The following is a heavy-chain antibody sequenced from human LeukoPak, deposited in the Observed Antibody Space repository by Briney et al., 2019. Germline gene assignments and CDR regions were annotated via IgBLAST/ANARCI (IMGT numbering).Heavy chain of an antibody. J-gene: IGHJ4*02. CDR3: AKDPSSGPMVRGVLLDY. CDR2: ISGSGGST. D-gene: IGHD3-10*01. Sequence: PGGSLRLSCAASGFTFSSYAMSWVRQAPGKGLEWVSAISGSGGSTYYADSVKGRFTISRDNSKNTLYLQMNSLRAEDTAVYYCAKDPSSGPMVRGVLLDYWGQGTLVTVSS. CDR1: GFTFSSYA. V-gene: IGHV3-23*01.